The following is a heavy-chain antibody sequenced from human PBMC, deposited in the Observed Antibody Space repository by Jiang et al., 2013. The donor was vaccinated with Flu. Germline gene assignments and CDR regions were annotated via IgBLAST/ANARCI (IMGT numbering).Heavy chain of an antibody. CDR3: ATALVVPAAMWYYGMDV. Sequence: QSGAEVKKPGASVKVSCKVSGYTLTELSMHWVRQAPGEGLEWMGGFDPEDGETIYAQKFQGRVTMTEDTSTDTAYMELSSLRSEDTAVYYCATALVVPAAMWYYGMDVWGQGTTVTVSS. CDR2: FDPEDGET. D-gene: IGHD2-2*01. V-gene: IGHV1-24*01. CDR1: GYTLTELS. J-gene: IGHJ6*02.